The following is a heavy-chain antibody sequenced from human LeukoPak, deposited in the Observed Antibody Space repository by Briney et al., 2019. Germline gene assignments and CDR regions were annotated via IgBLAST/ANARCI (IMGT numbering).Heavy chain of an antibody. Sequence: SETLSLTCTVSGGSISSYYWSWIRQPPGKGLEWIGYIYHSGSTYYNPSLKSRVTISVDRSKNQFSLKLSSVTAADTAVYYCARGGGIAAAAVDLDPWGQGTLVTVSS. D-gene: IGHD6-13*01. J-gene: IGHJ5*02. CDR2: IYHSGST. CDR1: GGSISSYY. CDR3: ARGGGIAAAAVDLDP. V-gene: IGHV4-59*12.